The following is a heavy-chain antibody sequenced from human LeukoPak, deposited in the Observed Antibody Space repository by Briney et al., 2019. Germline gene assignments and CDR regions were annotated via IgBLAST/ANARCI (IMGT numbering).Heavy chain of an antibody. Sequence: ASVKVSCKASGYTFTSYGISWVRQAPGQGLEWMGWISAYNGNTNYAQKLQGRVTMTTDTSTSTAYMELRSLRSDDTAVYYCAREGGSAGYSYGFTNWFDPWGQGTLVTVSS. CDR2: ISAYNGNT. CDR3: AREGGSAGYSYGFTNWFDP. J-gene: IGHJ5*02. V-gene: IGHV1-18*01. CDR1: GYTFTSYG. D-gene: IGHD5-18*01.